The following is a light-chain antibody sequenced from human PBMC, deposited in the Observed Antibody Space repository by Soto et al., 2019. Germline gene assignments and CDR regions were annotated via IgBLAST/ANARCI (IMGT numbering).Light chain of an antibody. Sequence: EIVRTHSPVTLSVSPGERVTLSCRASQSVSSNLAWYQQKSGQAPRLLIYGASTRVTGIPARFSGSGSGTECTLTITSLQSEDFAIYYCQQYDNCHPVTFGQGTRLEIK. CDR1: QSVSSN. CDR2: GAS. J-gene: IGKJ5*01. CDR3: QQYDNCHPVT. V-gene: IGKV3-15*01.